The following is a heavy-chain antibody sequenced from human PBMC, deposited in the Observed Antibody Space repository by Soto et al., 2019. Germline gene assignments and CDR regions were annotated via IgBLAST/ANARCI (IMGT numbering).Heavy chain of an antibody. CDR3: ARAKYCSGGTCLHYFGY. Sequence: QVQLVQSGTEVKKPGSSVKVSCKASGGTFSSYGFSWVRQAPGQGLDWMGGIIPIFGTVRYAQKFQGRVTITADESTSTVYMELSSLRSEDTAVYYCARAKYCSGGTCLHYFGYWGQGTLVTVSS. J-gene: IGHJ4*02. CDR2: IIPIFGTV. D-gene: IGHD2-15*01. V-gene: IGHV1-69*12. CDR1: GGTFSSYG.